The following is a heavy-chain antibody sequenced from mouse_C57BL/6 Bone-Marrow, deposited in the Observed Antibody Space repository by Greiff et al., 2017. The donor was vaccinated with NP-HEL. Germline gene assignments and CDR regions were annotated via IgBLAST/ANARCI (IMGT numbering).Heavy chain of an antibody. J-gene: IGHJ2*01. V-gene: IGHV5-12*01. Sequence: EVQVVESGGGLVQPGGSLKLSCAASGFTFSDYYMYWVRQTPEKRLEWVAYISNGGGSTYYPDTVKGRFTISRDNAKNTLYLQMSRLKSEDTAMYYCATYDYEGAYYFDYWGQGTTLTVSS. D-gene: IGHD2-4*01. CDR2: ISNGGGST. CDR3: ATYDYEGAYYFDY. CDR1: GFTFSDYY.